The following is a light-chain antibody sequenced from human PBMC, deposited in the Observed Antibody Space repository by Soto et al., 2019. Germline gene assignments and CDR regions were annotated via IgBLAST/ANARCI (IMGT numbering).Light chain of an antibody. J-gene: IGKJ5*01. CDR3: QQFNNYLIT. V-gene: IGKV1D-13*01. CDR1: QGISSA. Sequence: AIQLTHSPSSLSASVGDRVTITCLASQGISSALAWYQQKPGKAPKLLIYDASSLESGVPSRFSGSGSGTDFTLTISSLQPEDFATYYCQQFNNYLITFGQGTRLEIK. CDR2: DAS.